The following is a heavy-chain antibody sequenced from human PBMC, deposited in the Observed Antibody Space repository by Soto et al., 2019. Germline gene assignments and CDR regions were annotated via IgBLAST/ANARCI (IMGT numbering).Heavy chain of an antibody. CDR1: GGSISSGGYS. D-gene: IGHD3-16*01. J-gene: IGHJ6*02. Sequence: TLSLTCTVSGGSISSGGYSWSWIRKTPGKGLEWIGYIYPTGTTYYNPSLKNRATLSIDTSQNQFSLQLTSVTAADTAVYYCARAPPGPAPRWGVWGQGTTVTVSS. CDR2: IYPTGTT. CDR3: ARAPPGPAPRWGV. V-gene: IGHV4-30-2*01.